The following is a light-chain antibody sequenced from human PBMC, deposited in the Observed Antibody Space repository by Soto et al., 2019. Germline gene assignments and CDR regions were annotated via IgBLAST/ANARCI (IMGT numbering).Light chain of an antibody. CDR2: SNN. CDR1: SSKIGSNA. Sequence: QSVLTQPPSASGTPGQRVTISCSGSSSKIGSNAVNWYQQLPGTAPKVLIYSNNQRPSGVPDRFSGSKSGTSASLAISGLQSEDEADYYCAAWDDSLNGAVFGGGTKVTVL. CDR3: AAWDDSLNGAV. J-gene: IGLJ2*01. V-gene: IGLV1-44*01.